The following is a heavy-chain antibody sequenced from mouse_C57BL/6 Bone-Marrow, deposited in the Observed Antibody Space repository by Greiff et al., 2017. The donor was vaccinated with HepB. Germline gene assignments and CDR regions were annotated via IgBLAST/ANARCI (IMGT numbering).Heavy chain of an antibody. J-gene: IGHJ2*01. V-gene: IGHV5-9*01. D-gene: IGHD3-2*02. CDR1: GFTFSSYT. Sequence: VQLKESGGGLVKPGGSLKLSCAASGFTFSSYTMSWVRQTPEKRLEWVATISGGGGNTYYPDSVKGRFTISRDNAKNTVYLQMSSLRSEDTALYYCARQGAQAFFDYWGQGTTLTVSS. CDR3: ARQGAQAFFDY. CDR2: ISGGGGNT.